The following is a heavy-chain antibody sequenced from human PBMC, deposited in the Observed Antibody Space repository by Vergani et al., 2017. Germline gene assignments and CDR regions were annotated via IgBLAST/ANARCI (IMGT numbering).Heavy chain of an antibody. Sequence: QVQLVQSGAEVKKPGSSVKVSCKASGGTFSSYTISWVRQAPGQGLEWMGRIIPILGIANYAQKFQGRVTITADKSTSTAYMELSSLRSEDTAVYYCARDSDWLAARVLIYYYYGMDVWGQGTTVTVSS. V-gene: IGHV1-69*08. CDR3: ARDSDWLAARVLIYYYYGMDV. CDR2: IIPILGIA. D-gene: IGHD6-6*01. CDR1: GGTFSSYT. J-gene: IGHJ6*02.